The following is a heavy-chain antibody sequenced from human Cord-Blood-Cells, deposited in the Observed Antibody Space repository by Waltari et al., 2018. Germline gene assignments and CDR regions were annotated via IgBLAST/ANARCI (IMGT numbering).Heavy chain of an antibody. D-gene: IGHD3-22*01. Sequence: QVQLVESGGGVVQPGRSLRLSCAASGFTFSSYAMHWVRQAPGKGLAWVAVISYDGSNKYYADSVKGRVTISRDNSKNTLYLQMNSLRAEDTAVYYCARESYYYDSSGYAFDIWGQGTMVTVSS. J-gene: IGHJ3*02. CDR2: ISYDGSNK. V-gene: IGHV3-30*04. CDR3: ARESYYYDSSGYAFDI. CDR1: GFTFSSYA.